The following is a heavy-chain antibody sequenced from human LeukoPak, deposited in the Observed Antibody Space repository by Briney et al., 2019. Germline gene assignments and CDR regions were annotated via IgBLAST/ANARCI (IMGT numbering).Heavy chain of an antibody. J-gene: IGHJ4*02. D-gene: IGHD3-3*01. Sequence: PGGSQRLSCAASGFTFSSYWMSWVRQAPGKGLEWVADIKQDGSEKNYVDSVKGRFTISRDNAKNSLYQQMNSLRAEDTAVYYCARAIGIWSGYSYWGQGTLVTVSS. V-gene: IGHV3-7*01. CDR1: GFTFSSYW. CDR3: ARAIGIWSGYSY. CDR2: IKQDGSEK.